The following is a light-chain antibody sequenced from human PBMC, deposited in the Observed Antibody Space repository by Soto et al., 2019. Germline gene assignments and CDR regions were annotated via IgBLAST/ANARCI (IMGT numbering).Light chain of an antibody. CDR2: DVS. CDR1: QSISSW. Sequence: DIQMTQSPSTLSASVGDRVTITCRASQSISSWLAWYQQKPGKAPKLLIYDVSSLESGVPSRFSGSGSGTEFTLTISSLQPDDFATYYCQQYNSYSRFGGGTKVDIK. J-gene: IGKJ4*01. CDR3: QQYNSYSR. V-gene: IGKV1-5*01.